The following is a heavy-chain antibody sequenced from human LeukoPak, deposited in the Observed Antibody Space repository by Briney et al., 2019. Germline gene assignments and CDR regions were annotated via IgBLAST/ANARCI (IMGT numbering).Heavy chain of an antibody. CDR1: GGYFSGYY. V-gene: IGHV4-34*01. D-gene: IGHD3-9*01. CDR2: INHSGST. J-gene: IGHJ4*02. Sequence: SETLSLTCAVYGGYFSGYYWSWIRQPPGKGLEWIGEINHSGSTNYNPSLKSRVTISVDTSKNQFSLKLSSVTAADTAVYYCARGKTHVLRYFDWLLDGFDYWGQGTLVTVSS. CDR3: ARGKTHVLRYFDWLLDGFDY.